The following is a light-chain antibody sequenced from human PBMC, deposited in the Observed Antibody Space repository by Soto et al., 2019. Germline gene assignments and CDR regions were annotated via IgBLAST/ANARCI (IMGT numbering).Light chain of an antibody. CDR3: QSYDINLSGV. Sequence: QSVLTQPPSVSGAPGQRVTISCTGNSSNIGAGFDVHWYQQLPGTAPKLLIYGNNNRPSGVPDRFSASKSGSSASLTITGLQAEDEADYYCQSYDINLSGVFGGGTKLTVL. V-gene: IGLV1-40*01. J-gene: IGLJ3*02. CDR1: SSNIGAGFD. CDR2: GNN.